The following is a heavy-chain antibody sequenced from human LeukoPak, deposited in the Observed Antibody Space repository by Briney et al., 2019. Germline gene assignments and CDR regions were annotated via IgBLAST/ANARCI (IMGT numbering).Heavy chain of an antibody. D-gene: IGHD5-12*01. Sequence: TSETLSLTCTVSGGSISSYYWSWIRQPPGKGLEWIGYIYYSGSTNYNPSLKSRVTISVDTSKNRFSLKLSSVTAADTAVYYCARGTWMATAYYFDYWGQGTLVTVSS. CDR1: GGSISSYY. J-gene: IGHJ4*02. V-gene: IGHV4-59*01. CDR2: IYYSGST. CDR3: ARGTWMATAYYFDY.